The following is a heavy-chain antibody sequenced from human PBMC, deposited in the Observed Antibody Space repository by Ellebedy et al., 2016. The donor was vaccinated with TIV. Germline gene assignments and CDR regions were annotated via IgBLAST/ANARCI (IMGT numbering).Heavy chain of an antibody. CDR1: GYTFTSYG. V-gene: IGHV1-18*04. CDR3: GRELGMGRGAMDV. J-gene: IGHJ6*02. CDR2: ISAYNGNT. Sequence: AASVKVSCKASGYTFTSYGISWVRQPPGQGLEWMGWISAYNGNTNYAQKFQGRASMTTDASTNTVHLELMSLNFDETAVYYCGRELGMGRGAMDVWGQGTTVTVSS. D-gene: IGHD7-27*01.